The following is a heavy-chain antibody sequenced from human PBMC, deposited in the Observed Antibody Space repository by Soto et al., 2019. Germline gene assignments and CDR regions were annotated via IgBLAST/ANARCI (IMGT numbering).Heavy chain of an antibody. CDR2: ITNGGNNE. D-gene: IGHD1-26*01. Sequence: PGGSLRLSCAASGFVFSDYGMHWVRKAPGKGLEWVALITNGGNNEYYRESVKGRFSISRGRSTNTVDLLMNSLRPEDTGVYYCAKEGPGGGRHFYYAMDAWGQGTTVTVSS. J-gene: IGHJ6*02. V-gene: IGHV3-30*02. CDR3: AKEGPGGGRHFYYAMDA. CDR1: GFVFSDYG.